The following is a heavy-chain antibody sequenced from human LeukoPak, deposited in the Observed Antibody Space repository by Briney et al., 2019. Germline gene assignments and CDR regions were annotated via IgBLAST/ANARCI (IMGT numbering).Heavy chain of an antibody. V-gene: IGHV3-23*01. Sequence: GGSLILSCAASGFTFSSYAMSWVRQAPGRGLEWVSFITGSGATTYHADSVKGRFTVSRDNSKNTLFLQMNSLRAEDTAIYYCAKSPYYGATTRGYYFDYWGQGTLVTVSS. CDR1: GFTFSSYA. CDR2: ITGSGATT. J-gene: IGHJ4*02. D-gene: IGHD1-26*01. CDR3: AKSPYYGATTRGYYFDY.